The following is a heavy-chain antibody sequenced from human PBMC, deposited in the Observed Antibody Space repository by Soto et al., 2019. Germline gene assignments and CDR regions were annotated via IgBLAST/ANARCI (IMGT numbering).Heavy chain of an antibody. Sequence: QVQLQQWGAGLLKPSETLSLTCAVYGGSFSGYYWSWIRQPPGKGLEWIGEINHSGSTNYNPSLKSRVTISVDTSKNQFSLKLSSVTAADTAVYYCARSIAAAHSFDPWGQGTLVTVSS. D-gene: IGHD6-13*01. CDR3: ARSIAAAHSFDP. CDR1: GGSFSGYY. CDR2: INHSGST. J-gene: IGHJ5*02. V-gene: IGHV4-34*01.